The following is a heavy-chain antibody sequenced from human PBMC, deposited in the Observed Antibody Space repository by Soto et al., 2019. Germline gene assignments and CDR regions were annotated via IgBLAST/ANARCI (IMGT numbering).Heavy chain of an antibody. CDR1: GFTFGGYA. Sequence: QVQLVESGGGVVQPGRSLRLSCAASGFTFGGYAMHWVRQAPGRGLEWVAVISHHEKEKYYADSVEGRFAISRDNSKKMLNLKMESRRPEDRSVYYCEKKGYWGGVVSNIVTWSSSLGGRGPLVPVPS. V-gene: IGHV3-30*09. CDR2: ISHHEKEK. CDR3: EKKGYWGGVVSNIVTWSSSL. D-gene: IGHD2-21*01. J-gene: IGHJ2*01.